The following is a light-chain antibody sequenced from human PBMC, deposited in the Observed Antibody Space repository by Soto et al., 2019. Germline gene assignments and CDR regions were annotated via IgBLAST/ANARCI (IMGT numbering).Light chain of an antibody. CDR3: QSYDSSLSGFYV. V-gene: IGLV1-40*01. J-gene: IGLJ1*01. CDR2: GNS. CDR1: SSNIGAGYD. Sequence: QSVLTQPPSVSGAPGQRVTISCTGSSSNIGAGYDVHWYQQLPGTAPKLLIYGNSNRPSGVPDRFSGSKSGTSASLAITGLQAVDVAAYSCQSYDSSLSGFYVFGTGTKVTVL.